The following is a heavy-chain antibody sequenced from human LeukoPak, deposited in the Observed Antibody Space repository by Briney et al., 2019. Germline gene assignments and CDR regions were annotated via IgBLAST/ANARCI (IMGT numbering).Heavy chain of an antibody. Sequence: QPGGSLRLSCAASGFTFSGSALHWVRQASGKGLEWIGRIRSKGNNYATTYAESVKGRFTISRDDSKNTAYLQMDSLKIEDTAVYYCIRQGNISPDDFWSGYYHYWGQGTLVTVSS. V-gene: IGHV3-73*01. J-gene: IGHJ4*02. CDR3: IRQGNISPDDFWSGYYHY. CDR2: IRSKGNNYAT. D-gene: IGHD3-3*01. CDR1: GFTFSGSA.